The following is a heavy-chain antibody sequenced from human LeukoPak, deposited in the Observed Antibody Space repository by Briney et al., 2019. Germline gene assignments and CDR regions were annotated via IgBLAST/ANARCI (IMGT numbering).Heavy chain of an antibody. CDR1: GFTFSSYA. CDR3: AKDLDCSSTSCYTPWFDP. CDR2: ISYDGSNK. J-gene: IGHJ5*02. D-gene: IGHD2-2*02. V-gene: IGHV3-30-3*01. Sequence: GGSLRLSCAASGFTFSSYAMHWVRQAPGKGLEWVAVISYDGSNKYYADSVKGRFTISRDNSKNTLYLQMNSLRAEDTAVYYCAKDLDCSSTSCYTPWFDPWGQGTLVTVSS.